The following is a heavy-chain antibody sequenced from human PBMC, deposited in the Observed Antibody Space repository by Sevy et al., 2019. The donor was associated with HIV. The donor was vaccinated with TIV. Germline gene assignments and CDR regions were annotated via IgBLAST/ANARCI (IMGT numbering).Heavy chain of an antibody. CDR3: ARADSDDYSGEFDY. V-gene: IGHV3-30-3*01. CDR2: ISYDGSNK. J-gene: IGHJ4*02. CDR1: GITFSSHA. D-gene: IGHD4-17*01. Sequence: GGSLRLSCAASGITFSSHAMHWVRQAPGKGLEWVTIISYDGSNKYYADSVKGRFTISRDNSKNTLYLQMNSLRAEDMAVYYCARADSDDYSGEFDYWGQGTLVSVSS.